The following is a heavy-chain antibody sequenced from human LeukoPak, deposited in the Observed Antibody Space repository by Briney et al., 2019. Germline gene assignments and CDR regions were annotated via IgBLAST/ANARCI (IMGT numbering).Heavy chain of an antibody. Sequence: GGSLRLSCAASGFTFDDYGMSWVRQAPGKGLEWVSGINWNGGSTGYADSVKGRFTISRDNAKNSLYLQMNSLRAEDTALYYCARIISGSYEGVVDYWGQGTLVTVSS. D-gene: IGHD1-26*01. CDR1: GFTFDDYG. CDR2: INWNGGST. CDR3: ARIISGSYEGVVDY. J-gene: IGHJ4*02. V-gene: IGHV3-20*04.